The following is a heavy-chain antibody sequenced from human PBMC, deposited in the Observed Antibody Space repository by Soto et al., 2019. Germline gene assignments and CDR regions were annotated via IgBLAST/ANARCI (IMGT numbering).Heavy chain of an antibody. Sequence: VQLVESGGGLVQPGGSLILSCAASGFTLSVYHMHCVRQAPGKGLEFVSAIHYDGVSTFYANSVKGRFTISIDTSKNTLYLQMGSLSADDMAVYFCARISALGQAAFDLWGQGTMVTVSS. CDR2: IHYDGVST. CDR1: GFTLSVYH. CDR3: ARISALGQAAFDL. V-gene: IGHV3-64*01. J-gene: IGHJ3*01.